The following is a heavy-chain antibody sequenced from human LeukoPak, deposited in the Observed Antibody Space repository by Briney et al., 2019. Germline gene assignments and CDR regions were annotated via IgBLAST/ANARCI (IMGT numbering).Heavy chain of an antibody. CDR2: IKQDGSEK. CDR1: GCTFSSYW. Sequence: GGSLRLSCAASGCTFSSYWMSWVRQAPGKGLEWVANIKQDGSEKYYVDSVKGRFTISRDNAKNSLYLQMNSLRAEDTAVYYCTTDQTTANDYWGQGTLVTVSS. J-gene: IGHJ4*02. V-gene: IGHV3-7*03. CDR3: TTDQTTANDY. D-gene: IGHD4-17*01.